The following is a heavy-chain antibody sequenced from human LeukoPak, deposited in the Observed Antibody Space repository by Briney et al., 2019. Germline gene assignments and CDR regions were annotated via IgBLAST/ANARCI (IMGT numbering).Heavy chain of an antibody. CDR1: GFTVSSNY. J-gene: IGHJ6*03. D-gene: IGHD3-22*01. CDR3: ARDNYYDSSGYPYMDV. Sequence: GGSLRLSCAASGFTVSSNYMSWVRQAPGKGLECVSVIYSGGSTYYADSVKGRFTISRDNSKNTLYLQMNSLRAEDTAVYYCARDNYYDSSGYPYMDVWGKGTTVTVSS. V-gene: IGHV3-53*01. CDR2: IYSGGST.